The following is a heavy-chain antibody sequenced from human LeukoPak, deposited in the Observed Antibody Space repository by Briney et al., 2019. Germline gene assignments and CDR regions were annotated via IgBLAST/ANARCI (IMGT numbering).Heavy chain of an antibody. Sequence: GGSLRLSCAASGFTFSTYAMSWVRQAPGKGLEWVSSISGSAYRTYYADSVKGRFTISWDNSKNTLYLQMNSLRAEDTAVYYCAKSYSSSWYMPFDYWGQGTLVTVSS. CDR1: GFTFSTYA. V-gene: IGHV3-23*01. D-gene: IGHD6-13*01. CDR2: ISGSAYRT. CDR3: AKSYSSSWYMPFDY. J-gene: IGHJ4*02.